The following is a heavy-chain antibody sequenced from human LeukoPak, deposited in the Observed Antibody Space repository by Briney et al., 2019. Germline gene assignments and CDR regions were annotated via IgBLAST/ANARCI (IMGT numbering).Heavy chain of an antibody. V-gene: IGHV1-8*02. CDR2: MNPNSGNT. D-gene: IGHD3-22*01. CDR1: GYTFTSYY. J-gene: IGHJ3*02. Sequence: GASVKVSCKASGYTFTSYYMHWVRQATGQGLEWMGWMNPNSGNTGYAQKFQGRVTMTRNTSISTAYMELSSLRSEDTAVYYCARSVYYDSSGYYYSDAFDIWGQGTMVTVSS. CDR3: ARSVYYDSSGYYYSDAFDI.